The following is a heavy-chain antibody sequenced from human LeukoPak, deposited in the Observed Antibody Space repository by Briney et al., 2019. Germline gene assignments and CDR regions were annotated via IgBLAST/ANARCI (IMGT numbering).Heavy chain of an antibody. CDR2: ISYDGSNK. J-gene: IGHJ4*02. D-gene: IGHD2-8*01. CDR1: GFTFSSYA. Sequence: GGSLRLSCAASGFTFSSYAMHWVRQAPGKGLEWVAVISYDGSNKYYADSVEGRFTISRDNSKNTLYLQMNSLRAEDTAVCYCARYIVLMVYALDYWGQGTLVTVSS. CDR3: ARYIVLMVYALDY. V-gene: IGHV3-30*04.